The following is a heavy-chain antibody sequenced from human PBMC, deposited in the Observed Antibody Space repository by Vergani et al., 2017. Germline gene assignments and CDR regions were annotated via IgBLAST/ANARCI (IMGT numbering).Heavy chain of an antibody. CDR3: VRDRGYDFWSAYSH. V-gene: IGHV3-20*04. Sequence: EVQLLESGGGLVQPGGSLRLSCEASGFSFPGYAMSWVRQAPGKGLEWVSGLNWNGANRGYADSVKGRFTISRDNAKKSLSLQMNSLRVDDTALYYCVRDRGYDFWSAYSHWGQGTLVTVSS. J-gene: IGHJ4*02. CDR1: GFSFPGYA. D-gene: IGHD3/OR15-3a*01. CDR2: LNWNGANR.